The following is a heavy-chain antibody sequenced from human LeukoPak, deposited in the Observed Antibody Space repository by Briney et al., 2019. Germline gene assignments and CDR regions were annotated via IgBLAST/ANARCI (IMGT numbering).Heavy chain of an antibody. D-gene: IGHD5-18*01. CDR1: GLTVSSNC. CDR2: IYSGGNT. Sequence: GGSLRLSCAASGLTVSSNCMSWVRQAPGKGLEWVSFIYSGGNTYYADSVKGRFTISRDNSKNTVHPQMNSLRAEDTAMYYCAKDTASSWWYFDLWGRGTLVTVSS. CDR3: AKDTASSWWYFDL. V-gene: IGHV3-53*01. J-gene: IGHJ2*01.